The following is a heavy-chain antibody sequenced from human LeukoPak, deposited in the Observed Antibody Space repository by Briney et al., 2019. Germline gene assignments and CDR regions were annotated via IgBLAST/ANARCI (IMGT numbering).Heavy chain of an antibody. Sequence: GASVKVSCEASGYIFTSYGFAWVRQAPGQGLEWMGWISALNGNTNYAQKFQGRVTMTTDTSTSTAYMELRSLRSDDTAVYYCARDLFRLGSGYVLWGQGTLVTVSS. V-gene: IGHV1-18*01. CDR2: ISALNGNT. CDR1: GYIFTSYG. D-gene: IGHD3-22*01. CDR3: ARDLFRLGSGYVL. J-gene: IGHJ4*02.